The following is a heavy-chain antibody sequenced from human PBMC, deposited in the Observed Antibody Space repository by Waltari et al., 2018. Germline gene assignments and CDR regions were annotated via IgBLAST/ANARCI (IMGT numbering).Heavy chain of an antibody. CDR2: IKEDGSEK. J-gene: IGHJ4*02. D-gene: IGHD3-10*01. V-gene: IGHV3-7*01. Sequence: EVQLVESGGGLVQPGGSLRLSWRACGLTFSQYWMSWVRQAPGKGLDRVANIKEDGSEKNYVDSVKGRFIISRDNAKNSLYLQMNSLRVEDTAVYYCARDRGYFDYWGQGTLVTVSS. CDR3: ARDRGYFDY. CDR1: GLTFSQYW.